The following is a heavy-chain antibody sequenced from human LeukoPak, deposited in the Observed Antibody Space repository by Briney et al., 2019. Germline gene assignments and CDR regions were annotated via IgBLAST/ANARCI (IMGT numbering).Heavy chain of an antibody. J-gene: IGHJ4*02. Sequence: KTSETLSLTCTVSGGSISSYYWSWIRQPPGKGLEWIGYIYYSGSTNYNPSLKSRVTILVDTSKNQFSLKLSSVTAADTAVYYCARVRSYYGSVTGKSYYFDYWGQGTLVTVSS. CDR2: IYYSGST. CDR1: GGSISSYY. V-gene: IGHV4-59*01. D-gene: IGHD3-10*01. CDR3: ARVRSYYGSVTGKSYYFDY.